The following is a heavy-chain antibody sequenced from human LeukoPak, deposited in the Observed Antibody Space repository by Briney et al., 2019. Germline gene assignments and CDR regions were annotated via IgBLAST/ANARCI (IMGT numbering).Heavy chain of an antibody. CDR3: VQTTGWPGFDY. D-gene: IGHD6-19*01. CDR2: IYNGGSSFNGGNT. J-gene: IGHJ4*02. Sequence: SETLSLTCTVSGVSITRFYWTWVRQPPGKGVEWVAYIYNGGSSFNGGNTIYDPSLKSRVTISVDKSNNQFSLTLSSVTAADTAVYFCVQTTGWPGFDYWGQGALVTVSS. CDR1: GVSITRFY. V-gene: IGHV4-59*08.